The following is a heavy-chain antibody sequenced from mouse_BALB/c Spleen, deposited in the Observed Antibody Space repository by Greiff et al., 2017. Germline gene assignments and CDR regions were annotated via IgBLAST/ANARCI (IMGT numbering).Heavy chain of an antibody. Sequence: VQLQESGPGLVAPSQSLSITCTVSGFSLTGYGVNWVRQPPGKGLEWLGMIWGDGSTDYNSALKSRLSISKDNSKSHVFLKMNSLQTDDTARYYCARRGNAMDYWGQGTSVTVSS. CDR2: IWGDGST. V-gene: IGHV2-6-7*01. CDR1: GFSLTGYG. CDR3: ARRGNAMDY. J-gene: IGHJ4*01.